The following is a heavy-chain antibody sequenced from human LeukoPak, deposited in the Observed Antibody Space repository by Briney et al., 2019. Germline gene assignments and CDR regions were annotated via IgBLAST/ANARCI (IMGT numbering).Heavy chain of an antibody. V-gene: IGHV4-31*03. D-gene: IGHD3-22*01. CDR1: GGPIGSGGYY. CDR3: ARDTSSVGAFDI. Sequence: SETLSLTCTVSGGPIGSGGYYWSWIRQLPGKGLEWIGSIFHSGSTYYNPSLKSRFTISVDTSKNQFSLKLSSVTAADTAVYYCARDTSSVGAFDIWGQGTMVTVSS. CDR2: IFHSGST. J-gene: IGHJ3*02.